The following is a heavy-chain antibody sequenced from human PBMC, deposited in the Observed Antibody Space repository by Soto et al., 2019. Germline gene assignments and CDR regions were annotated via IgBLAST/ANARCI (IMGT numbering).Heavy chain of an antibody. D-gene: IGHD1-1*01. V-gene: IGHV3-30*03. Sequence: QVQLVEAGGVVVQPWRSLRLSCAASGFTFRSYGMHWVRQAPGKGLEWVSVISYDGSNKYYADSVKGRLTISRDNSKKTLYLQMNSLIAEDTDVYYCATDSNDVVYYFAYWGQGTLVTDSS. CDR3: ATDSNDVVYYFAY. CDR2: ISYDGSNK. J-gene: IGHJ4*02. CDR1: GFTFRSYG.